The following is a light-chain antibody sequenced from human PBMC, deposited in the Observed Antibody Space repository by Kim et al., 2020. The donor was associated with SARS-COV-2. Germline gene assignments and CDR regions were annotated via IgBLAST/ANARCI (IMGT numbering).Light chain of an antibody. CDR1: KLGDKY. J-gene: IGLJ1*01. Sequence: SYELTQPPSVSVSPGQTASITCSGDKLGDKYACWYQQKPGLSPVLVIYQDSKRPSGIPERFSGSNSGNTATLTISGTQAMDEADYYCQAWDSSTEVFGTG. CDR2: QDS. V-gene: IGLV3-1*01. CDR3: QAWDSSTEV.